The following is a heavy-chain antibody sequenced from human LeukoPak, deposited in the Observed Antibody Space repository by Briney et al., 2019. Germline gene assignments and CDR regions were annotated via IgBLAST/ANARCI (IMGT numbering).Heavy chain of an antibody. V-gene: IGHV3-43*01. J-gene: IGHJ4*03. CDR2: ISWDGSDT. Sequence: GGSLRLSCSASGFTFNHYSLHWVRQGPGKGLEWVSLISWDGSDTYYGDSVKGRFTISRDNSQNSLYLQKNSLRTEDTALYYCAKDLNGAYCDTFECWGQGTLVSAS. CDR3: AKDLNGAYCDTFEC. CDR1: GFTFNHYS. D-gene: IGHD1-26*01.